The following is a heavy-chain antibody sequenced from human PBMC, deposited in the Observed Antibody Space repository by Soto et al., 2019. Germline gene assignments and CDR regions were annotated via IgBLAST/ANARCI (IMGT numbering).Heavy chain of an antibody. J-gene: IGHJ4*02. CDR3: AHRPPHQGVVVVINGCYFDY. D-gene: IGHD3-22*01. V-gene: IGHV2-5*01. CDR2: IYWNDDK. CDR1: GFSLSTSGVG. Sequence: SGPTLVNPTQTLTLTCTFSGFSLSTSGVGVGWIRQPPGKALEWLALIYWNDDKRYSPSLKSRLTITKDTSKNQVVLTMTNMDPVDTATYYCAHRPPHQGVVVVINGCYFDYWGQGTLVTLSS.